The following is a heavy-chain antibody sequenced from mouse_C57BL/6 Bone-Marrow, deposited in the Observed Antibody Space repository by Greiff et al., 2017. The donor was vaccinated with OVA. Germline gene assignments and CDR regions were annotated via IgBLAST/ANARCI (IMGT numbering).Heavy chain of an antibody. Sequence: QVQLQQSGAELVKPGASVKMSCKASGYTFTSYWISWVKQRPGQGLEWIGDIYPSSGSTTYNEKFKSKATLTVDPSSSTAYMQLRILASADSAVYYCARDYSWFAYWGQGTLVTVSA. J-gene: IGHJ3*01. V-gene: IGHV1-55*01. CDR3: ARDYSWFAY. CDR1: GYTFTSYW. D-gene: IGHD1-1*02. CDR2: IYPSSGST.